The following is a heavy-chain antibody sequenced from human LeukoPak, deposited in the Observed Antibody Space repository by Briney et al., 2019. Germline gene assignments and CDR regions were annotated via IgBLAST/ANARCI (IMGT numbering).Heavy chain of an antibody. V-gene: IGHV1-2*02. J-gene: IGHJ4*02. Sequence: ASVKVSCKASGYTFTDYHIDWVRQAPGEGLEWMGWINPISGGTNFAQKFQGRVTMTSDTSISTAYMELSGLRSDDTAVYYCARRGGPYFDYWGQGTLVTVSS. D-gene: IGHD3-16*01. CDR3: ARRGGPYFDY. CDR1: GYTFTDYH. CDR2: INPISGGT.